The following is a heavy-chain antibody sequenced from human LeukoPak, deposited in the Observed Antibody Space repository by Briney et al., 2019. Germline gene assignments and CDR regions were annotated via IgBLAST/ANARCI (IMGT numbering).Heavy chain of an antibody. Sequence: GGSLRLSCAASGFTFSSYSMNWVRQAPGKGLEWVSYISSSSSTIYYADSVKGRFTISRDNAKNSLYLQMNSLRAEDTAVYYCARDPVVVVPASIGSTAVAGHFDYWGQGTLVTVSS. V-gene: IGHV3-48*01. CDR2: ISSSSSTI. D-gene: IGHD2-2*02. J-gene: IGHJ4*02. CDR1: GFTFSSYS. CDR3: ARDPVVVVPASIGSTAVAGHFDY.